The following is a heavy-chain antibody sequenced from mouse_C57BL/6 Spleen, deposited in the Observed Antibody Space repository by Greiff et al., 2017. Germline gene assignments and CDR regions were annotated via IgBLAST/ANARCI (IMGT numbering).Heavy chain of an antibody. CDR2: ISYDGSN. CDR3: ASPLYSDYDGFAY. V-gene: IGHV3-6*01. CDR1: GYSITSGYY. J-gene: IGHJ3*01. Sequence: EVHLVESVPGLVKPSQSLSLTCSVTGYSITSGYYWNWIRQFPGNKLEWMGYISYDGSNNYNPSLKNRISITRDTSKIQFFLKLNSVTTEGTTTYYCASPLYSDYDGFAYWGQGTLVTVSA. D-gene: IGHD2-4*01.